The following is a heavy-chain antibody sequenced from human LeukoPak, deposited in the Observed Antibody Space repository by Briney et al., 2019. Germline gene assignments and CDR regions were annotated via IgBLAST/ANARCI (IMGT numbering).Heavy chain of an antibody. D-gene: IGHD2-15*01. J-gene: IGHJ4*02. V-gene: IGHV1-69*05. CDR2: IIPIFGTA. CDR1: GGTFSSYA. Sequence: ASVKVSCKASGGTFSSYAISWVRQAPGQGLEWMGGIIPIFGTANYAQKLQGRVTMTTDTSTSTAYMELRSLRSDDTAVYYCARDLGYCSGGSCYLDWGQGTLVTVSS. CDR3: ARDLGYCSGGSCYLD.